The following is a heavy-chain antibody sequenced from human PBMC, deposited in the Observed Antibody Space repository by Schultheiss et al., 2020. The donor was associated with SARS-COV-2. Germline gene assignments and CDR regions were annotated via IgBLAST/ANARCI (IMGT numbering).Heavy chain of an antibody. D-gene: IGHD5-18*01. CDR3: ATADTAMVYFQH. J-gene: IGHJ1*01. CDR2: MSFDGSNE. V-gene: IGHV3-30-3*01. CDR1: GFTFSSYG. Sequence: GESLKISCAASGFTFSSYGLHWVRQAPGKGLEWVAVMSFDGSNEYFADSVKGRFTISRDNSKNTLYLQMNSLRAEDTAVYYCATADTAMVYFQHWGQGTLVTVSS.